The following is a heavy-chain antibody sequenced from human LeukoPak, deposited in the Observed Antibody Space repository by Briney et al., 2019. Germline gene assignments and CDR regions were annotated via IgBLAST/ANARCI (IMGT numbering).Heavy chain of an antibody. V-gene: IGHV4-59*01. CDR1: GGSISRYY. CDR3: ARVPPGYSSSWSPGAYYGMDV. D-gene: IGHD6-13*01. Sequence: AETLSLTCTVSGGSISRYYWSWIRQPPGKGLEWIGYIYYSGSTNYNPSLKSRVTISVDTSKNQFSLKLSSVTAADTAVYYCARVPPGYSSSWSPGAYYGMDVWGQGTTVTVSS. J-gene: IGHJ6*02. CDR2: IYYSGST.